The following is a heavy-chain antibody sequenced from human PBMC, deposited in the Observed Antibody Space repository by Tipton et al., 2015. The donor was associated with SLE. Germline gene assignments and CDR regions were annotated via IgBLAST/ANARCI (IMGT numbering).Heavy chain of an antibody. V-gene: IGHV4-39*07. D-gene: IGHD6-13*01. CDR1: GGSIRSSSYY. CDR3: SRDKIAAARSSTDD. CDR2: IYYSGST. Sequence: TLSLTCTVSGGSIRSSSYYWGWILQPPGKGLEWIGSIYYSGSTYYNPSLKSRVTISIDTSKNQFSLKLSSVTAADTAVYYCSRDKIAAARSSTDDWGQGTLVTVSS. J-gene: IGHJ4*02.